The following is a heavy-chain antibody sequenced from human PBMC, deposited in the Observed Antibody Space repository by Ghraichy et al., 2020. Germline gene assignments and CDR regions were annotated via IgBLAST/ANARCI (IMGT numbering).Heavy chain of an antibody. D-gene: IGHD2/OR15-2a*01. CDR3: ATRPDNTWRGPFDF. J-gene: IGHJ4*02. Sequence: GGSLRLSCTASGFTFNTYPMYWVRQAPGKGLEWVAFISYDGTNKYYADSVRGRFTVSRDNSKNTLSLEVNTLIAEDTAFYYCATRPDNTWRGPFDFWGQGTLVTVS. CDR1: GFTFNTYP. CDR2: ISYDGTNK. V-gene: IGHV3-30*04.